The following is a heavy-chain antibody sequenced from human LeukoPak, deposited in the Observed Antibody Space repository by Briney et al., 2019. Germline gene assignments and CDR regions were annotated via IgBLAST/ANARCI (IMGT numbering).Heavy chain of an antibody. J-gene: IGHJ4*02. CDR3: ARGGSSWFFYFDY. V-gene: IGHV3-21*01. CDR2: ISSSSSYI. D-gene: IGHD6-13*01. CDR1: GFTFSSYS. Sequence: PGGSLRLSCAASGFTFSSYSMNWVRQAPGKGLEWVSSISSSSSYIYYADSVKGRFTNSRDNAKNSLYLQMNSLRAEDTAVYYCARGGSSWFFYFDYWGQGTLVTVSS.